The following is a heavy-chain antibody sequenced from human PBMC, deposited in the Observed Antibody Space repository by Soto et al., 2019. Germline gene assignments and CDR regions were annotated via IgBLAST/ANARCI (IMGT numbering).Heavy chain of an antibody. CDR1: GGSISSYY. CDR3: ARVGRYDFWSAQRSYFDY. CDR2: IYYSGST. Sequence: SETLSLTCTVSGGSISSYYWSWIRQPPGKGLEWIGYIYYSGSTNYNPSLKSRVTISVDTSKNQFSLKLSSVTAADTAVYYCARVGRYDFWSAQRSYFDYWGQGTLVTVSS. D-gene: IGHD3-3*01. J-gene: IGHJ4*02. V-gene: IGHV4-59*01.